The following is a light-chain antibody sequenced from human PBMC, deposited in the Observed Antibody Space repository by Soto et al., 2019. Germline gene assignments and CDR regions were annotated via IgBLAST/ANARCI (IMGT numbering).Light chain of an antibody. CDR1: QSISSW. CDR3: QQYNSYPYT. J-gene: IGKJ2*01. V-gene: IGKV1-5*01. CDR2: DAS. Sequence: DIQMTQSPSTLSASVGDRVTITCRASQSISSWLAWYQQKPVKAPKLLIYDASSLESGVPSRFSGGGSGTEFTLTISSLQPDDFATYHCQQYNSYPYTFCQGTKLEIK.